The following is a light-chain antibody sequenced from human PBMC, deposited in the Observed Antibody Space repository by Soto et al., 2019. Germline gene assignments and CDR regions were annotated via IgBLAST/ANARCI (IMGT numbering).Light chain of an antibody. CDR1: QSVSST. J-gene: IGKJ1*01. V-gene: IGKV3-15*01. CDR3: QQCIYWPGT. Sequence: EIVMTQSPATLTVSPGERATLSCRASQSVSSTLAWYQQKPGQAPRLRIYGASTRATGIPARVSGSGSGTEFTLTICGLQSADFAVYYCQQCIYWPGTFGQGTKVDIK. CDR2: GAS.